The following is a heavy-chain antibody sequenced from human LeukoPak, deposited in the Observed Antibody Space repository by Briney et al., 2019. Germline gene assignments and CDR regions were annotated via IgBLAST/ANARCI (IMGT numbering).Heavy chain of an antibody. V-gene: IGHV3-23*01. Sequence: PGGSLRLSCAASGFRFDDYAMHWVRQAPGKGLEWVSAISGSGGSTYYADSVKGRFTISRDNSKNTLYLQMNSLRAEGTAVYYCAKGYGDYADTEYFQHWGQGTLATVSS. J-gene: IGHJ1*01. CDR3: AKGYGDYADTEYFQH. CDR1: GFRFDDYA. D-gene: IGHD4-17*01. CDR2: ISGSGGST.